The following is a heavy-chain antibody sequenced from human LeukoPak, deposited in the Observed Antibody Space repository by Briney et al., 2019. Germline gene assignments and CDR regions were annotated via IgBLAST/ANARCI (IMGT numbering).Heavy chain of an antibody. V-gene: IGHV3-23*01. J-gene: IGHJ3*02. CDR2: ISGSGGST. CDR1: GFTFSSYA. CDR3: AKVGGIAAAGISGAFDI. D-gene: IGHD6-13*01. Sequence: GGSLRLSCEGSGFTFSSYAMSWVRQAPGKGLEWVSAISGSGGSTYYADSVKGRFTISRDNSKNTLYLQMNSLRAEDTAVYYCAKVGGIAAAGISGAFDIWGQGTMVTVSS.